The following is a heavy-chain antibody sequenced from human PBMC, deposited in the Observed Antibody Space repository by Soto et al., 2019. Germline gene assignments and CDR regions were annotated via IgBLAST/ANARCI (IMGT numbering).Heavy chain of an antibody. D-gene: IGHD6-19*01. J-gene: IGHJ6*02. V-gene: IGHV1-69*01. CDR3: ARDGIGIALAGTYNGMDV. Sequence: QVQLVQSGAEVKKPGSSVKVSCKASGGTFSNYAISWVRQAPGQGLEWMGGIIPIFGTANNPQKFQGRVTITADESTSTAYMELSSLRSEDTAVYYCARDGIGIALAGTYNGMDVWGQGTTVTVSS. CDR2: IIPIFGTA. CDR1: GGTFSNYA.